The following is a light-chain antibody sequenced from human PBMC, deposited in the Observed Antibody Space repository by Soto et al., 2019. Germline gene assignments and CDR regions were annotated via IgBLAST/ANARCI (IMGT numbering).Light chain of an antibody. J-gene: IGLJ1*01. CDR1: SSNIGSNT. V-gene: IGLV1-44*01. CDR2: SNN. CDR3: SSSTTSSTPWV. Sequence: QSVLTQPPSASGTPGQRVTISCSGSSSNIGSNTVNWYQQLPGTAPKLLIYSNNQRPSGVPDRFSGSKSGTSASLTISGLQAEDEADYYCSSSTTSSTPWVFGTGTKLTVL.